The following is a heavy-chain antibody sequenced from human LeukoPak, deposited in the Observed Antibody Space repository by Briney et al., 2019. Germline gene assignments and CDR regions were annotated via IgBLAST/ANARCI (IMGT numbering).Heavy chain of an antibody. CDR2: VSGSGVST. J-gene: IGHJ6*03. D-gene: IGHD2-15*01. CDR1: GFTFSSYTFSTYA. Sequence: GGSLRLSCAASGFTFSSYTFSTYAMSWVGQAPGKGLEWVSAVSGSGVSTYYADSVKGRFTISRDNSKNTLYLQMNGLRAEDTAVYYCAKGVEDSGIYYYYYMDVWGKGTTVTVSS. CDR3: AKGVEDSGIYYYYYMDV. V-gene: IGHV3-23*01.